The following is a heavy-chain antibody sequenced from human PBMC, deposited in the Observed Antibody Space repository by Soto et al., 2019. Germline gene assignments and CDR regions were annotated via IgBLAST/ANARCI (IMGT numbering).Heavy chain of an antibody. D-gene: IGHD5-18*01. Sequence: SETLSLTCAVSGGSISSGGYSWSWIRQPPGKGLEWIGYIYHSGSTYYNPSLKSRVTISVDRSKNQFSLKLSSVTAADTAVYYCALRGYRYGYFFDYWGQGKLVTVSS. J-gene: IGHJ4*02. CDR2: IYHSGST. V-gene: IGHV4-30-2*01. CDR1: GGSISSGGYS. CDR3: ALRGYRYGYFFDY.